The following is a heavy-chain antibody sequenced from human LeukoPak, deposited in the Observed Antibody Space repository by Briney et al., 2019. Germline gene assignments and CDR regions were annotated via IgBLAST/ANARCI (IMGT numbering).Heavy chain of an antibody. V-gene: IGHV1-58*01. J-gene: IGHJ4*02. CDR2: IVVGSGNT. CDR1: GFTFTSSA. CDR3: ARAQVTSIAAQVDY. Sequence: ASVKVSCKASGFTFTSSAVQWVRQARGQRLEWIGWIVVGSGNTNYAQKFQGRVTMTRDTSTSTVYMELSSLRSEDTAVYYCARAQVTSIAAQVDYWGQGTLVTVSS. D-gene: IGHD6-6*01.